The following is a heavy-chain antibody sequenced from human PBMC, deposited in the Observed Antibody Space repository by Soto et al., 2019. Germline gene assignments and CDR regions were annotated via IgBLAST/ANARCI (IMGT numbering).Heavy chain of an antibody. Sequence: QVQLVESGGGVVQPGRSLRLSCAASGFTFSSYAMHWVRQAPGKGLEWVAVISYDGSNKYYADSVKGRFTISRDNSKNTLYLQMYSLRAEDTAVYYCGSGVPPGIFGGQGTLVTVSS. V-gene: IGHV3-30-3*01. D-gene: IGHD3-9*01. CDR2: ISYDGSNK. CDR1: GFTFSSYA. CDR3: GSGVPPGIF. J-gene: IGHJ4*02.